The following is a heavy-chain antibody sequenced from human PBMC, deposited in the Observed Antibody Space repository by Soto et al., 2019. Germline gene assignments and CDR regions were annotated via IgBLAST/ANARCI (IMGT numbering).Heavy chain of an antibody. Sequence: GGSLRLSCVASGFAFSSNAMHWVRQAPGKGMEWVAVISYDVTNKNHAESVRGRFTISRDNSKNTLYLQMNGLRTEDTAIYYCAKDYLTKWSIDYWGQGTLVTVSS. CDR3: AKDYLTKWSIDY. D-gene: IGHD2-15*01. CDR2: ISYDVTNK. CDR1: GFAFSSNA. J-gene: IGHJ4*02. V-gene: IGHV3-30*18.